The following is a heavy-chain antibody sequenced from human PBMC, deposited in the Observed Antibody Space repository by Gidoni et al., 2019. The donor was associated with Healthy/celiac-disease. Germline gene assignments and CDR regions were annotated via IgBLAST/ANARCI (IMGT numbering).Heavy chain of an antibody. J-gene: IGHJ4*02. CDR2: ISSNGGST. Sequence: EVQLVESGGGLVQPGGSLRPSCSASGFTFGSYAMHWVRQAPGKGLEYVSAISSNGGSTYYADSVKGRFTISRDNSKNTLYLQMSSLRAEDTAVYYCVKAQWLWSCDYWGQGTLVTVSS. CDR3: VKAQWLWSCDY. CDR1: GFTFGSYA. D-gene: IGHD6-19*01. V-gene: IGHV3-64D*06.